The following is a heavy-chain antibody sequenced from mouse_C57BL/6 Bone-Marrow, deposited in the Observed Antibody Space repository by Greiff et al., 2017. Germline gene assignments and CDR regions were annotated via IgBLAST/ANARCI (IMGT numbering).Heavy chain of an antibody. V-gene: IGHV1-53*01. D-gene: IGHD2-3*01. CDR3: ARSGWLLLFAY. CDR2: INPSNGGT. J-gene: IGHJ3*01. Sequence: QVQLQQPGTELVKPGASVTLSCKASGYTFTSYWLHWVKQRPGQGLAWIGNINPSNGGTNYNEKFKSQATLTVDKSSSTAYMQLSWLTSEDSAVYYCARSGWLLLFAYWGQGTLVTVSA. CDR1: GYTFTSYW.